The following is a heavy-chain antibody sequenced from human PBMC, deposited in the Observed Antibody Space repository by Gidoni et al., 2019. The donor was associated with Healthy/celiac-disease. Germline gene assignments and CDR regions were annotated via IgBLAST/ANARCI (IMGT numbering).Heavy chain of an antibody. J-gene: IGHJ2*01. Sequence: QVQLQQWGAGLLKPSETLSLTCAVYGASFSGYYWSGIRQPPGKGLEWIGEINHSGSTNYNPSLKSRVTISVDTSKNQFSLKLSSVTAADTAVYYCARGIVVVPAVHWYFDLWGRGTLVTVSS. CDR1: GASFSGYY. CDR3: ARGIVVVPAVHWYFDL. V-gene: IGHV4-34*01. D-gene: IGHD2-2*01. CDR2: INHSGST.